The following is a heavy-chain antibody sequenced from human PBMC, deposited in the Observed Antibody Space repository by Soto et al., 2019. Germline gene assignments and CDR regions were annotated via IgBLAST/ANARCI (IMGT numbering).Heavy chain of an antibody. Sequence: SVKVSCKASGGTFSSYAISWVRQAPGQGLEWMGGIIPIFGTANYAQKFQDRVTITADESTSTAYMELSSLRSEDTAVYYCARGSTYYDFWSGYPQGYYYGMDVWGQGTTVTVSS. D-gene: IGHD3-3*01. J-gene: IGHJ6*02. CDR3: ARGSTYYDFWSGYPQGYYYGMDV. CDR2: IIPIFGTA. CDR1: GGTFSSYA. V-gene: IGHV1-69*13.